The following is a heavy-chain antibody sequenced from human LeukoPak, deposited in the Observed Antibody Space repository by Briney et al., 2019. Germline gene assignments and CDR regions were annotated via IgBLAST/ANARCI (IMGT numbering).Heavy chain of an antibody. Sequence: PGGSLRLSCAASGFTFSDYYMSWIRQPPGKGLEWIGEINHSGSTNYNPSLKSRVTISVDTSKNQFSLKLSSVTAADTAVYYCARGQKKTAMVTRHDYWGQGTLVTVSS. CDR2: INHSGST. J-gene: IGHJ4*02. D-gene: IGHD5-18*01. CDR1: GFTFSDYY. CDR3: ARGQKKTAMVTRHDY. V-gene: IGHV4-34*01.